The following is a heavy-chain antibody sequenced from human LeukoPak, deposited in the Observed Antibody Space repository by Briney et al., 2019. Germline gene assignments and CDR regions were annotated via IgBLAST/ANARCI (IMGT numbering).Heavy chain of an antibody. CDR1: GFTFSSYA. Sequence: HTGGSLRLSCAASGFTFSSYAMHWVRQAPGKGLEWVAVISYDGSNKYYADSVKGRFTISRDNSKNTPYLQMNSLRAEDTAVYYCAKLDGDYAGWFDPWGQGTLVTVSS. J-gene: IGHJ5*02. V-gene: IGHV3-30*04. CDR2: ISYDGSNK. D-gene: IGHD4-17*01. CDR3: AKLDGDYAGWFDP.